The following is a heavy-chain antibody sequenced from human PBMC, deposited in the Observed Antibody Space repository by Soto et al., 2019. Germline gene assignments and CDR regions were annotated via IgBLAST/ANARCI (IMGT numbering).Heavy chain of an antibody. CDR2: IYSGGST. J-gene: IGHJ1*01. Sequence: EVQLVESGGGLIQPGGSLRLSCAASGFTVSSNYMSWVRQAPGKGLEWVSVIYSGGSTYYADSVKGRFTISRDNSKHTVDRQMKSLRAEDTAVYYCARDRVESGYPEYFQHWGQGTLVTVSS. D-gene: IGHD3-22*01. CDR1: GFTVSSNY. V-gene: IGHV3-53*01. CDR3: ARDRVESGYPEYFQH.